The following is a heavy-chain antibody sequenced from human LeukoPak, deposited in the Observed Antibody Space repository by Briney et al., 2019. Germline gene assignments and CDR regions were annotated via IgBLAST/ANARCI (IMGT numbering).Heavy chain of an antibody. Sequence: SETLSLTCAVYGGSFSGYYWSWIRQPPGKGLEWIGEINHSGSTNYNPSLKSRVTISVDTSKNQFSLKLSSVTAADTAVYYCAREGATTIFGVVIWYFDLWGRGTLVTVSS. CDR3: AREGATTIFGVVIWYFDL. CDR1: GGSFSGYY. D-gene: IGHD3-3*01. CDR2: INHSGST. J-gene: IGHJ2*01. V-gene: IGHV4-34*01.